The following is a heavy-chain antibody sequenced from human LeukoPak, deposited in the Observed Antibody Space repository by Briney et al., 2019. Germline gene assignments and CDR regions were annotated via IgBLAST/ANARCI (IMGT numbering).Heavy chain of an antibody. CDR3: ARDTSFNYGAHAMDV. J-gene: IGHJ6*02. CDR1: GFTFDNYA. CDR2: ISGSGVNT. Sequence: GGSLRLPCAASGFTFDNYAMNWVRQAPGKGLEWVLGISGSGVNTYYADSVKGRFTISRDNSKNTLYLQLNSLRGEDTAIYYCARDTSFNYGAHAMDVWGQGTTVTVSS. V-gene: IGHV3-23*01. D-gene: IGHD4/OR15-4a*01.